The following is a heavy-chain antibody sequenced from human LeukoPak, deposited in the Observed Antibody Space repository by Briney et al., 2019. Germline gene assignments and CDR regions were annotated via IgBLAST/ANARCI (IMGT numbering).Heavy chain of an antibody. D-gene: IGHD1-26*01. CDR1: GFTFSNNA. J-gene: IGHJ4*02. Sequence: GGSLRLSCAASGFTFSNNAMSWVRQAPGKGLEWVSATSTSGGSAYYADSVKGRFTISRDNSRNALYLQINSLRGDDTAVYYCAKDVGKWESLHFFDYWGQGTLVTVSS. CDR3: AKDVGKWESLHFFDY. CDR2: TSTSGGSA. V-gene: IGHV3-23*01.